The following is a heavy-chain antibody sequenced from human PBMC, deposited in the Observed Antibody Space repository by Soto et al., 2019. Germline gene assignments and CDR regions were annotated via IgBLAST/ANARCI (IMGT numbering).Heavy chain of an antibody. CDR3: ARGMRFREAPSDY. D-gene: IGHD3-3*01. V-gene: IGHV4-34*01. CDR1: GGSFSGYY. Sequence: SETLSLTCAVYGGSFSGYYWSWIRQPPGKGLEWIGEINHSGSTNYNPSLKSRVTISVDTSKNQFSLKLSSVTAADTAVYYCARGMRFREAPSDYWGQGTLVTVSS. CDR2: INHSGST. J-gene: IGHJ4*02.